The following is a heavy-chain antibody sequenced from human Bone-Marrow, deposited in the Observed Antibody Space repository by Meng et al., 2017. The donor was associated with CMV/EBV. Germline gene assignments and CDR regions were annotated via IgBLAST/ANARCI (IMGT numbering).Heavy chain of an antibody. V-gene: IGHV4-34*01. CDR2: INHSGST. CDR3: ARIVGATTRWYYYYGMDV. CDR1: GGSFSGYY. J-gene: IGHJ6*02. D-gene: IGHD1-26*01. Sequence: SETLSLTCAVYGGSFSGYYWSWIRQPPGKGLEWIGEINHSGSTNYNPSLKSRVTISVDTSKNQFSLKLSSVTAADTAVYYRARIVGATTRWYYYYGMDVWGQGTTVTVSS.